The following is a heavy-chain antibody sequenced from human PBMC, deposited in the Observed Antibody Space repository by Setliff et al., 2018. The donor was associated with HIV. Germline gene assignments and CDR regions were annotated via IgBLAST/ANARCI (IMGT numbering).Heavy chain of an antibody. V-gene: IGHV1-46*01. CDR1: GYTFSSYD. CDR2: INPSGGSS. Sequence: ASVKVSCKASGYTFSSYDINWVRQAPGQGLEWMGIINPSGGSSTYAQKFQGRVAMTRDTSTSTVYMELGSLRSEDTAVYYCARGRGYDYVWGSYRLNWFDPWGQGTLVTVSS. D-gene: IGHD3-16*02. CDR3: ARGRGYDYVWGSYRLNWFDP. J-gene: IGHJ5*02.